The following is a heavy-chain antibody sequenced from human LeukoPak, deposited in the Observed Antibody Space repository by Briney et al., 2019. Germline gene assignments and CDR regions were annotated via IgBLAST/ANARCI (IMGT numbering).Heavy chain of an antibody. J-gene: IGHJ4*02. CDR3: ARGNYDPVLFNY. CDR1: GGSISSSSYY. V-gene: IGHV4-61*01. D-gene: IGHD4-11*01. CDR2: IYYSGST. Sequence: PSETLSLTCTVSGGSISSSSYYGSWIRQPPGEGLEWMGYIYYSGSTNYNPSLKIRVTISVDTSKNQFSLKVNSVTAADTAVYYGARGNYDPVLFNYWGQGTLVTVSS.